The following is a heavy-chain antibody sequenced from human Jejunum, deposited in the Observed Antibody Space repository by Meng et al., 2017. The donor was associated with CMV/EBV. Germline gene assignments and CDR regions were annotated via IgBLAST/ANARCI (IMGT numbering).Heavy chain of an antibody. Sequence: TNYGYRWVRQDAGQGIEWMGWNSVYNGNTNNEQKLKGRDTMTTDTSTSTAYMELRSLRSDDTAVYYCARRNHYDSSGYYRYYFDYWGQGTLVTVSS. CDR3: ARRNHYDSSGYYRYYFDY. V-gene: IGHV1-18*01. CDR1: TNYG. J-gene: IGHJ4*02. D-gene: IGHD3-22*01. CDR2: NSVYNGNT.